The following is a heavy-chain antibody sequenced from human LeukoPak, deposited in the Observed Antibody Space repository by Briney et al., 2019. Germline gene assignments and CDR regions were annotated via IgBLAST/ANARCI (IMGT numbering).Heavy chain of an antibody. Sequence: SVKVSCKASGGTFSSYAISWVRQAPGQGLEWMGGIIPIFGTANYAQKFQGRVTITTDESTSTAYMELSSLRSEDTAVYYCARRGPLVDLRGYSYGYLNYFDYWGQGTLVTVSS. CDR3: ARRGPLVDLRGYSYGYLNYFDY. J-gene: IGHJ4*02. CDR2: IIPIFGTA. D-gene: IGHD5-18*01. CDR1: GGTFSSYA. V-gene: IGHV1-69*05.